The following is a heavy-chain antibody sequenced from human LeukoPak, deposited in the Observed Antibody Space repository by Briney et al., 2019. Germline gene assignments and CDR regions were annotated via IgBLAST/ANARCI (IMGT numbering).Heavy chain of an antibody. V-gene: IGHV3-21*01. D-gene: IGHD3-3*01. J-gene: IGHJ4*02. Sequence: GGSLRLSCAASGFTFSSYSMNWVRQAPGKGLKWVSSISSSSSYIYYADSVKGRFTISRDNAKNSLYLQMNSLRAEDTAVYYCATQGLEVLRFLEWLTTPAGYWGQGTLVTVSS. CDR3: ATQGLEVLRFLEWLTTPAGY. CDR2: ISSSSSYI. CDR1: GFTFSSYS.